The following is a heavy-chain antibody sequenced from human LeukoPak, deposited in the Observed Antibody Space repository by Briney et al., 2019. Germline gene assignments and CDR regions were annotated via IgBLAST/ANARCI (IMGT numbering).Heavy chain of an antibody. V-gene: IGHV3-7*01. CDR3: AAWYEGSFT. CDR2: MNEDGSGR. CDR1: GFTFTRAW. J-gene: IGHJ5*02. Sequence: GGSLRLSCVGSGFTFTRAWMSWLRLTPKKGLEWVAHMNEDGSGRFYVDSAEGRFTISRDDTQNSVYLQMNSLGYDDTAIYYCAAWYEGSFTWGQGTLVTVSS. D-gene: IGHD6-13*01.